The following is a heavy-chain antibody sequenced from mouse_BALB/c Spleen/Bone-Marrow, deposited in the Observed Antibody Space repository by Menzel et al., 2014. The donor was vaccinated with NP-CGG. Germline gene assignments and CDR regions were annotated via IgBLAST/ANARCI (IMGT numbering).Heavy chain of an antibody. D-gene: IGHD1-1*01. CDR3: GRGGTVVTKGSTYWYFDL. CDR1: GYSFSGYF. V-gene: IGHV1-37*01. CDR2: INPYNGES. J-gene: IGHJ1*01. Sequence: EVQLVESGPDQVKPGASVKISCKASGYSFSGYFMNWVKQSHGKSLEWIGRINPYNGESFYNQKLKDKATLTVDKSSTTAHMDLLSLTSEDSAVYYCGRGGTVVTKGSTYWYFDLWGAGTTVTVSS.